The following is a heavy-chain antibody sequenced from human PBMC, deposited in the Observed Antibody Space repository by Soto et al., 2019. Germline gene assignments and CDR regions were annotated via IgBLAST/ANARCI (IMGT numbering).Heavy chain of an antibody. Sequence: VQLVESGGGVVQPGRSLRLSCAASGFVYSTYAMHWVRLSPGKGLEWVALIWNDGTKEYYVDSVKGRFTISRDNSQNTPNLQMDSLRAEDTAVYFCVRGIPSQYSSNWLYLYFDLWGRGTQVTFSS. D-gene: IGHD6-13*01. CDR3: VRGIPSQYSSNWLYLYFDL. J-gene: IGHJ2*01. V-gene: IGHV3-33*01. CDR1: GFVYSTYA. CDR2: IWNDGTKE.